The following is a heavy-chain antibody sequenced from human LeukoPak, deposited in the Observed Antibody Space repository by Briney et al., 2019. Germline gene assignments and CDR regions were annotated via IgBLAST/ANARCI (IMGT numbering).Heavy chain of an antibody. D-gene: IGHD5-12*01. CDR1: GFTFSSYE. V-gene: IGHV3-30*04. Sequence: GGSLRLSCAASGFTFSSYEMNWVRQAPGKGLEWVAIISYDGSNKYYADSVKGRFTISRDKSKNTLYLQMNSLRGEDAAVYYCARSAAAGRIVATFDYWGQGTLVTVSS. CDR3: ARSAAAGRIVATFDY. CDR2: ISYDGSNK. J-gene: IGHJ4*02.